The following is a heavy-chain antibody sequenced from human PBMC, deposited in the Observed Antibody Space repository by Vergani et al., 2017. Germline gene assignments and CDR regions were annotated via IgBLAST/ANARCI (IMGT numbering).Heavy chain of an antibody. CDR1: GYTFTSYA. J-gene: IGHJ3*02. V-gene: IGHV1-69*01. CDR3: ARKGPMGGDI. Sequence: QVQLVQSGSELKKPGASVKVSCKASGYTFTSYAMNWVRQAPGQGLEWMGGIIPIFGTANYAQKFQGRVTITADESTSTAYMELSSLRSEDTAVYYCARKGPMGGDIWGQGTMVTVSS. CDR2: IIPIFGTA. D-gene: IGHD2-8*01.